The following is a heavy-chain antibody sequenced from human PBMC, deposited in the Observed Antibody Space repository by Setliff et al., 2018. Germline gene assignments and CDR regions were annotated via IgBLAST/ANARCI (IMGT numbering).Heavy chain of an antibody. CDR2: IFHTGAA. CDR3: ARRYNFWSGYFDY. CDR1: GYSISSGHY. Sequence: SETLSLTCTVSGYSISSGHYWGWIRQSPGKGLDWIGSIFHTGAAYYNPSLESRFTISVDTSKNQFSLKLSSVTAADTAVYYCARRYNFWSGYFDYWGQGTLVTVSS. V-gene: IGHV4-38-2*02. J-gene: IGHJ4*02. D-gene: IGHD3-3*01.